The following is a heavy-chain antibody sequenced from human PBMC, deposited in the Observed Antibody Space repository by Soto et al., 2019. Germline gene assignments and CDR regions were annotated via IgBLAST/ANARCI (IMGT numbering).Heavy chain of an antibody. V-gene: IGHV3-53*01. J-gene: IGHJ6*02. CDR2: IYSGGST. D-gene: IGHD3-22*01. Sequence: GGSLRLSCAASGFTVSSNYMSWVRQAPGKGLEWASVIYSGGSTYYADSVKGRFTISRDNSKNTLYLQMNSLGAEDTAVYYCARDQLDSSGYYSYYYGMDVWGQGTTVTVSS. CDR3: ARDQLDSSGYYSYYYGMDV. CDR1: GFTVSSNY.